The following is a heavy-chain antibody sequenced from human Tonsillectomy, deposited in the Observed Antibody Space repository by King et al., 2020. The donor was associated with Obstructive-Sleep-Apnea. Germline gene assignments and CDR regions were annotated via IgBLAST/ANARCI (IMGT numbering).Heavy chain of an antibody. Sequence: VQLVESGGGLVNPGGSLRLSCAASGFTFSNYYMSWIRQAPGKGLEWVSYISSSRITTYYADSVRGRFTISRDNAKNSLYLQMKSLRAEDTAVYYCARDRAFYASGGDDSFDIWGQGTMVIVSS. J-gene: IGHJ3*02. CDR1: GFTFSNYY. CDR3: ARDRAFYASGGDDSFDI. CDR2: ISSSRITT. D-gene: IGHD2/OR15-2a*01. V-gene: IGHV3-11*01.